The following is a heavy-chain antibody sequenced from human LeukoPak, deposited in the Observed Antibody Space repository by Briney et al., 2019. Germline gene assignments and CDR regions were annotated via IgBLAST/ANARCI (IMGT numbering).Heavy chain of an antibody. J-gene: IGHJ6*03. D-gene: IGHD6-6*01. CDR1: GFTFSSYG. V-gene: IGHV3-33*06. CDR3: AKSGVGRLSSSWHNYCYYYMDV. Sequence: PGGSLRLSCAASGFTFSSYGMHWVRQAPGKGLEWVAVIWYDGSNKYYADSVKGRFTISRDNSKNTLYLQMNSLRAEDTAVYYCAKSGVGRLSSSWHNYCYYYMDVWGKGTTVTVSS. CDR2: IWYDGSNK.